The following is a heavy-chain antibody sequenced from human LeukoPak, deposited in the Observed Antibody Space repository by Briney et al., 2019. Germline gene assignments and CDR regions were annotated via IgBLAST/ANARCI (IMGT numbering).Heavy chain of an antibody. CDR3: ARDFGAVTAEVDY. CDR1: GFTFSNYA. V-gene: IGHV3-66*01. Sequence: GGSLRLSCAASGFTFSNYAVTWVRQAPGKGLEWVSVIYSGGSTYYADSMKGRFTISRDDSKNTLYLQMNSLRAEDTAVYYCARDFGAVTAEVDYWGQGTLVTVSS. D-gene: IGHD2-21*02. J-gene: IGHJ4*02. CDR2: IYSGGST.